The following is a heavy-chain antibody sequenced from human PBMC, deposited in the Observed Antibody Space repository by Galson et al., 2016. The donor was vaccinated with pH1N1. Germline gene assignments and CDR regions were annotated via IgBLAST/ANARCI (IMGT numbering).Heavy chain of an antibody. Sequence: SLRLSCAASGFTFDDYAMYWVRQAPGKGLEWVSGISWNSGSIGYADSVKGRFTISRDNSKNTLYLQMNSLRAEDTAVYYCAKDDYPLIIGLRRAWGMNVWGQGTTVIVSS. CDR1: GFTFDDYA. V-gene: IGHV3-9*01. D-gene: IGHD3-16*01. CDR2: ISWNSGSI. J-gene: IGHJ6*02. CDR3: AKDDYPLIIGLRRAWGMNV.